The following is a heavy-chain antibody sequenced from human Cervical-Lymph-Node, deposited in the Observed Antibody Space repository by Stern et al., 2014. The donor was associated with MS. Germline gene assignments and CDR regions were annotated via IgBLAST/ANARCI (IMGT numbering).Heavy chain of an antibody. J-gene: IGHJ6*02. CDR1: GGTFSSYA. D-gene: IGHD1-26*01. CDR2: IIPIFGTA. CDR3: ARGELKEGLVRGMDV. Sequence: QLVQSGAEVKKPGSSVKVSCKASGGTFSSYAISWVRQAPGQGLEWMGGIIPIFGTANYAHKVQGRVTITADESTNNAYLELSSLRSEDTAVYYCARGELKEGLVRGMDVWGQGTTVTVSS. V-gene: IGHV1-69*01.